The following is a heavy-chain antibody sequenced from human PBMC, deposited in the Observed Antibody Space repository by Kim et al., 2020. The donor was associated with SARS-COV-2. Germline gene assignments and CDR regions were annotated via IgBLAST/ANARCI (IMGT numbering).Heavy chain of an antibody. Sequence: SETLSLTCTVSGGSVSSGSYYWSWIRQPPGKGLEWIGYIYYSGSTNYNPSLKSRVTISVDTSKNQFSLKLSSVTAADTAVYYCARVLRYFDWDPRGAFDIWGQGTMATVSS. D-gene: IGHD3-9*01. J-gene: IGHJ3*02. V-gene: IGHV4-61*01. CDR3: ARVLRYFDWDPRGAFDI. CDR2: IYYSGST. CDR1: GGSVSSGSYY.